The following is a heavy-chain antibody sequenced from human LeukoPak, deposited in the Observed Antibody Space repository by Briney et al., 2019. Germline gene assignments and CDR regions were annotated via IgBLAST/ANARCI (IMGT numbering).Heavy chain of an antibody. D-gene: IGHD3-9*01. CDR2: IYYSGST. V-gene: IGHV4-59*01. CDR3: ARDILTGYYSGWFDP. CDR1: GGSISSYY. J-gene: IGHJ5*02. Sequence: SETLSLTCTVPGGSISSYYWSWIRQPPGKGLEWIGYIYYSGSTNYNPSLKSRVTISVDTSKNQFSLKLSSVTAADTAVYYCARDILTGYYSGWFDPWGQGTLVTVSS.